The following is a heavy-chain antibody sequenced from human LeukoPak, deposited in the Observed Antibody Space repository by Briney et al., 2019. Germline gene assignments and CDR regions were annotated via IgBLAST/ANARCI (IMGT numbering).Heavy chain of an antibody. CDR3: ASFLRLAPGYYYGMDV. CDR1: GYTFTGYY. J-gene: IGHJ6*02. CDR2: INPNSGGT. V-gene: IGHV1-2*02. Sequence: GASVKVSCKASGYTFTGYYMHWVRQAPGQGLAWMGWINPNSGGTNYAQKFQGRVTMTRDTSISTAYMELSRLRSDDTAVYYCASFLRLAPGYYYGMDVWGQGTTVTVSS. D-gene: IGHD3-16*01.